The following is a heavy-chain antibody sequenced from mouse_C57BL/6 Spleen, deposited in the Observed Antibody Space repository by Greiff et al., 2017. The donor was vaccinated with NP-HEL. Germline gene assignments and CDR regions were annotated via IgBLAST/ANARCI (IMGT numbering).Heavy chain of an antibody. CDR3: ARNYSTFDY. CDR2: IHPNSGST. Sequence: QVQLKQPGAELVKPGASVTLSCKASGYTFTSYWMHWVKQRPGQGLEWIGMIHPNSGSTNYNEKFKSKATLTVDKSSSTAYMQLSSLTSADSAVYYCARNYSTFDYWGQGTTLTASS. J-gene: IGHJ2*01. CDR1: GYTFTSYW. D-gene: IGHD2-1*01. V-gene: IGHV1-64*01.